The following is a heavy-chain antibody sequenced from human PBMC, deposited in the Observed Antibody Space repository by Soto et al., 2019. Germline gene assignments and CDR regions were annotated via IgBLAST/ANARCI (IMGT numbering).Heavy chain of an antibody. D-gene: IGHD3-9*01. CDR2: IYYSGST. V-gene: IGHV4-31*03. Sequence: SETLSLTCTVSVGSISSGGYYWSWIRHHPGKGLEWIGYIYYSGSTYYNPSLKSRVTISVDTSKNQFSLKLSSVTAADTAVYYCARVAYYDILTGYYTNFDYWGQGTLVTVSS. J-gene: IGHJ4*02. CDR1: VGSISSGGYY. CDR3: ARVAYYDILTGYYTNFDY.